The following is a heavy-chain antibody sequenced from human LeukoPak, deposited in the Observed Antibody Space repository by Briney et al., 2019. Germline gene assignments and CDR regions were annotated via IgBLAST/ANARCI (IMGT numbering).Heavy chain of an antibody. CDR1: GFTFSTYS. CDR3: ARDFDYGDYIDF. Sequence: GGSLRLSCAASGFTFSTYSFNWVCQAPGKGLEWLSYISSGGITIFYADSVKGRFTISRDNAKNSLYLHMNSLKAEDTAVYYCARDFDYGDYIDFWGQGTLVTVSS. J-gene: IGHJ4*02. V-gene: IGHV3-48*04. CDR2: ISSGGITI. D-gene: IGHD4-17*01.